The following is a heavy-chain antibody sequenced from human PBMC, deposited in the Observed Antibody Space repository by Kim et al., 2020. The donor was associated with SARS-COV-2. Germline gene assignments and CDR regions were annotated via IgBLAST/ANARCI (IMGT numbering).Heavy chain of an antibody. D-gene: IGHD5-18*01. J-gene: IGHJ4*02. Sequence: YNPSLDGRVTISVDTSKNQLSLKMTSVTAADTAVYYCARRGYSYGHYSIDFWGQGTLVTVSS. CDR3: ARRGYSYGHYSIDF. V-gene: IGHV4-39*01.